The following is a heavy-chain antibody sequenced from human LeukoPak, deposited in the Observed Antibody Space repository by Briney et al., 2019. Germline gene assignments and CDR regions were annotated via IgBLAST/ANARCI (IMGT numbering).Heavy chain of an antibody. CDR3: ASSTPRPSYYGMDV. CDR1: GYTFTSYD. Sequence: ASVTVSCTASGYTFTSYDINWVRQAAGQGLEWMGWMNPNSGNTGYAQKFQGRVTMTRNTSISTAYMELSSLRSEDTAVYYCASSTPRPSYYGMDVWGQGTTVTVSS. J-gene: IGHJ6*02. CDR2: MNPNSGNT. V-gene: IGHV1-8*01. D-gene: IGHD2-15*01.